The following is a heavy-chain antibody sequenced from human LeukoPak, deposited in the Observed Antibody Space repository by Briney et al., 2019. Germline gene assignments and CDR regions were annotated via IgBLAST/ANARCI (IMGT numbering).Heavy chain of an antibody. CDR2: INHSGST. Sequence: KPSETLSLTCTVSGGSISSYYWSWIRQPPGKGLEWIGEINHSGSTNYNPSLKSRVTISVDTSKNQFSLKLSSVTAADTAVYYCARGCSGGSCYPLDDYWGQGTLVTVSS. J-gene: IGHJ4*02. V-gene: IGHV4-34*01. CDR3: ARGCSGGSCYPLDDY. D-gene: IGHD2-15*01. CDR1: GGSISSYY.